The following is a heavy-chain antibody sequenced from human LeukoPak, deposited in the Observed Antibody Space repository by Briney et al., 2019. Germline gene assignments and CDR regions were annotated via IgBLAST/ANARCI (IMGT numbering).Heavy chain of an antibody. CDR1: GFTFSSYG. V-gene: IGHV3-33*01. D-gene: IGHD2-21*01. CDR3: ARGARFQPFDH. Sequence: GGSLRLSCAASGFTFSSYGMHWVRQAPGKGLEWVAVIWYDGSNKYYADSVKGRFTISRDNSKNTLYLQMNSLRAEDTAVYYCARGARFQPFDHWGQGILVTVSS. J-gene: IGHJ4*02. CDR2: IWYDGSNK.